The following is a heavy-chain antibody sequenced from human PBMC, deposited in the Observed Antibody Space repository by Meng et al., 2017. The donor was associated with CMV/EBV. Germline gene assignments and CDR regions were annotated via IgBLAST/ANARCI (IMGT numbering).Heavy chain of an antibody. J-gene: IGHJ5*02. V-gene: IGHV1-18*01. CDR1: GYTFTSYG. CDR3: ARAIVLMVYAENWFDP. CDR2: ISAYNGNT. Sequence: VQLVRAGAEVTRPGALVMVPCKAPGYTFTSYGISWVRQAPGQGLGWMGCISAYNGNTNYAQKLQGRVTMTTDTSTSTAYMELRSLRSDDTAVYYCARAIVLMVYAENWFDPWGQGTLVTVSS. D-gene: IGHD2-8*01.